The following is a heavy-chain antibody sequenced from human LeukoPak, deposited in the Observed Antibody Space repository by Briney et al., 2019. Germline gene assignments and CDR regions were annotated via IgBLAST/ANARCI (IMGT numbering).Heavy chain of an antibody. CDR3: TWDNDCS. V-gene: IGHV3-15*01. Sequence: GGSLRLSCAASGFTFSNAWMSWVRQAPGRGLEWVGRIKSKTDGETTDYAAPVKGRFTISRDDSKNTLYLQINSLKTEDTAVYYCTWDNDCSWGQGTLVTVSS. D-gene: IGHD2-21*02. CDR2: IKSKTDGETT. J-gene: IGHJ4*02. CDR1: GFTFSNAW.